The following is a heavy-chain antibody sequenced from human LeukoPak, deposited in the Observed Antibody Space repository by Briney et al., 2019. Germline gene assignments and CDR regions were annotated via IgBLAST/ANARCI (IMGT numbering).Heavy chain of an antibody. J-gene: IGHJ6*03. CDR1: GGSISSSGEYWTYY. CDR2: IYYTGTT. V-gene: IGHV4-39*07. Sequence: PSETLSLTCTVSGGSISSSGEYWTYYWAWIRPPPGKGLEWIGSIYYTGTTYYNPSLKSRVTISLDTSKNQFSLKLNSVTAADTAVYYCARVVADGYDYYFLDVWGKGITVIVSS. D-gene: IGHD5-12*01. CDR3: ARVVADGYDYYFLDV.